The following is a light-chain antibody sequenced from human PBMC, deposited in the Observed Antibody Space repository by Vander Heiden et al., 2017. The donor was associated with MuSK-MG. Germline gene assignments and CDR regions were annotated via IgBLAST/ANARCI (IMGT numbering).Light chain of an antibody. CDR2: AAS. J-gene: IGKJ1*01. CDR1: QSISSY. V-gene: IGKV1-39*01. CDR3: QQSDSTLWT. Sequence: DIQMTQSPSSLSASVGDRVTITCRASQSISSYLNWYHQKPGKAPKLLIYAASSLQSGVPSRFSGSGSGTDFTLTISRLQPEDFATYYCQQSDSTLWTFGQGTKVEIK.